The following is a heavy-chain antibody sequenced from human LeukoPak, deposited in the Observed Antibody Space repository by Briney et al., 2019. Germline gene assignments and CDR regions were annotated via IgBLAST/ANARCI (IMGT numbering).Heavy chain of an antibody. CDR2: IYYSGST. J-gene: IGHJ4*02. Sequence: PSETLSLTCTVSGGSISSSSYCWGWIRQPPGKGLEWIGSIYYSGSTYYNPSLKSRVTISVDTSKNQFSLKLSSVTAADTAVYYCAGGYYDFWSGKGDFDYWGQGTLVTVSS. V-gene: IGHV4-39*01. CDR3: AGGYYDFWSGKGDFDY. D-gene: IGHD3-3*01. CDR1: GGSISSSSYC.